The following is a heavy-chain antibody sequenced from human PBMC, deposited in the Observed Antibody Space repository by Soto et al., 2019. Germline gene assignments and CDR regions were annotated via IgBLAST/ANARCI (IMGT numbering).Heavy chain of an antibody. D-gene: IGHD6-6*01. CDR1: GGSINSSY. CDR2: IHYSGST. CDR3: TRGRSSGYYFDY. Sequence: KSSETLSLTCTVSGGSINSSYWSWIRQPSGKGLEYIGYIHYSGSTNYNPSLKGRVTISVDTSKNQFSLKLSSVTAADTAVYYCTRGRSSGYYFDYWGQGTLVTVSS. V-gene: IGHV4-59*01. J-gene: IGHJ4*02.